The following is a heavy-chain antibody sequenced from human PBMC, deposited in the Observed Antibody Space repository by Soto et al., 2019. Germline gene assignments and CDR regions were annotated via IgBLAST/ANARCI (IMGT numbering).Heavy chain of an antibody. CDR2: ISSSGGTI. D-gene: IGHD1-7*01. Sequence: QVQLVESGGGLVKPGGSLRLSCAASGFSFSDYYMKWIRQAPGKGLEWVSYISSSGGTIYHADSVKGRFTISRDNTKNSLYLQMNSLRAEDTAVYYCAGGSTTFRRMDVWGQGTTVTVSS. CDR1: GFSFSDYY. CDR3: AGGSTTFRRMDV. V-gene: IGHV3-11*01. J-gene: IGHJ6*02.